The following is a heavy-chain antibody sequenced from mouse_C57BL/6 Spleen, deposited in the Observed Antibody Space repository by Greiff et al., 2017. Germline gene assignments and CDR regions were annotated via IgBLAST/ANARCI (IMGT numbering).Heavy chain of an antibody. V-gene: IGHV1-22*01. Sequence: EVQRVESGPELVKPGASVKMSCKASGYTFTDYNMHWVKQSHGKSLEWIGYINPNNGGTSYNQKFKGKATLTVNKSSSTAYMELRSLTSEDSAVYYCHYYGSPYYLDYWGQGTTLTVSS. CDR1: GYTFTDYN. CDR2: INPNNGGT. D-gene: IGHD1-1*01. CDR3: HYYGSPYYLDY. J-gene: IGHJ2*01.